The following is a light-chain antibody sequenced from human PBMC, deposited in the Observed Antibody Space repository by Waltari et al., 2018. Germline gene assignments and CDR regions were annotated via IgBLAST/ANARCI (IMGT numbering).Light chain of an antibody. J-gene: IGKJ1*01. CDR1: QGIHSD. CDR3: QQYNVWPPWT. Sequence: EVVMTQSPATLSVSPGERATLSCRASQGIHSDLAWYQQKPGQPPRLLIYCASTRATGVPARFTGSGSGTEFTLTVSSLQPEDSTVYYCQQYNVWPPWTFGQGTKVEIK. CDR2: CAS. V-gene: IGKV3-15*01.